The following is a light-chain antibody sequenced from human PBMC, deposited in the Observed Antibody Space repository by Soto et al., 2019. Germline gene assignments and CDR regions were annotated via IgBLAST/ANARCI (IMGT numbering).Light chain of an antibody. V-gene: IGLV6-57*04. J-gene: IGLJ3*02. CDR1: SGNIASNY. CDR3: QSYDASNQV. Sequence: NFVLTQPHSVSESPGKTVTISCTRSSGNIASNYVQWYQQRPGSAPTTVIYEDDQRPSGVPDRFSGSIDSSSNSAALAISGLKTEDEADYYCQSYDASNQVFGGGTKLTVL. CDR2: EDD.